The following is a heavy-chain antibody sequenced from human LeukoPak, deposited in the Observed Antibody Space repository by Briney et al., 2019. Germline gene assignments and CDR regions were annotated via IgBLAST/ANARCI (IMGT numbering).Heavy chain of an antibody. J-gene: IGHJ3*02. D-gene: IGHD3-10*01. V-gene: IGHV3-30-3*01. CDR3: ARDRYYGSGSYYTHAFDI. Sequence: PGRSLRLSCAASGFTFSSYAMHWVRQAPGKGLEWVAVISYDGSNKYYADSVKGRFTISRDNSKNTLYLQMNSLRAEDTAVYYCARDRYYGSGSYYTHAFDIWGQGTTVTVSS. CDR1: GFTFSSYA. CDR2: ISYDGSNK.